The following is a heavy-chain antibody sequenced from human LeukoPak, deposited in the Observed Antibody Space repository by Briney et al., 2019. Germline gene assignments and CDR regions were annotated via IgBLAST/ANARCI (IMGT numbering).Heavy chain of an antibody. J-gene: IGHJ6*02. Sequence: PGGSLRLSCAASGFTLNNYAMKWVRQARGKGLEWVSVISGSGGTTYYADSVKGRFTISRDSSKNTLYLQMNSLRAEDTAVYYCAKVSGGGLYYDGMDVWGQGTTVTVSS. CDR3: AKVSGGGLYYDGMDV. D-gene: IGHD1-14*01. CDR1: GFTLNNYA. CDR2: ISGSGGTT. V-gene: IGHV3-23*01.